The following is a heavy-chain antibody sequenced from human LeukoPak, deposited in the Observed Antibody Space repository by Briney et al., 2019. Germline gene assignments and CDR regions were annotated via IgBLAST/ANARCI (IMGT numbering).Heavy chain of an antibody. CDR1: GFTFSSYA. CDR3: AKDLTDYYYYYGMDV. CDR2: ISGSGGST. V-gene: IGHV3-23*01. Sequence: GGSLRLSCAASGFTFSSYAMSWVRQAPGKGLERVSAISGSGGSTYYADSVKGRFTISRDNSKNTLYLQMNSLRAEDTAVYYCAKDLTDYYYYYGMDVWGQGTTVTVSS. D-gene: IGHD1-14*01. J-gene: IGHJ6*02.